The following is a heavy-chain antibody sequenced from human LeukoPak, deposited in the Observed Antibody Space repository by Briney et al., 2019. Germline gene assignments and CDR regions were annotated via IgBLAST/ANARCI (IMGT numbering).Heavy chain of an antibody. CDR1: GYTFGTYW. J-gene: IGHJ4*02. CDR3: ARVKHYDFWSGSEFDY. CDR2: IYPSDSDT. V-gene: IGHV5-51*01. Sequence: GESLKISCKGSGYTFGTYWIAWVRQMPGKGLEWMGIIYPSDSDTRYSPSFQGQVTISADKSISTAYLQWSSLKASDTAMYYCARVKHYDFWSGSEFDYWGQGTLVTVSS. D-gene: IGHD3-3*01.